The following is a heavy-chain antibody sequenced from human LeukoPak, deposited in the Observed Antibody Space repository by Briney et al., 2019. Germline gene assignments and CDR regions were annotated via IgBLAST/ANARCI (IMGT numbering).Heavy chain of an antibody. Sequence: ASVRVSCKSSGYTXTGYYMHWVRQAPGQGLEWMGWINPNSGGTNYAQRFQDRVTMTRDTSISTAYMELGSLRSDDTAVYSCARGTRIAAELKSPFDNWGQGTLVTVSS. CDR3: ARGTRIAAELKSPFDN. CDR2: INPNSGGT. J-gene: IGHJ4*02. D-gene: IGHD6-13*01. CDR1: GYTXTGYY. V-gene: IGHV1-2*02.